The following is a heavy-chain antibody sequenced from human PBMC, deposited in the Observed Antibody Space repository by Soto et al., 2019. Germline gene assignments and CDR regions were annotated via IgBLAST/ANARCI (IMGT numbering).Heavy chain of an antibody. CDR1: GGTFSSYA. CDR3: ARDYKPTYYYDSRGYRPAFDF. D-gene: IGHD3-22*01. V-gene: IGHV1-69*01. Sequence: QVQLVQSGAEVKKPGSSVKVSCKASGGTFSSYAISWVRQAPGQGLEWMGGIIPIFGTANYAQKFQGRVTITADEATSSAYMKLSSLRSEDTALYYCARDYKPTYYYDSRGYRPAFDFWGQGTMVTVSS. CDR2: IIPIFGTA. J-gene: IGHJ3*01.